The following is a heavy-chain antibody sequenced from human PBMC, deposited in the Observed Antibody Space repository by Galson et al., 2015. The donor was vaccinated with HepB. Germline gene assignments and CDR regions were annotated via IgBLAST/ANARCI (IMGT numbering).Heavy chain of an antibody. CDR3: ATCLRGVIIGYYGMDV. D-gene: IGHD3-10*01. Sequence: SLRLSCAASGFTFSSYGMHWVRQAPGKGLEWVAFIRYDGSNKYYADSVKGRFTISRDNSKNTLYLQMNSLRAEDTAVYYCATCLRGVIIGYYGMDVWGQGTTVTVSS. CDR1: GFTFSSYG. J-gene: IGHJ6*02. V-gene: IGHV3-30*02. CDR2: IRYDGSNK.